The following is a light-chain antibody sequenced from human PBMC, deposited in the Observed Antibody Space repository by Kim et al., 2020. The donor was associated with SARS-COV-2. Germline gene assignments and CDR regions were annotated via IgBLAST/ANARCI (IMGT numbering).Light chain of an antibody. V-gene: IGKV1-9*01. CDR3: QQSHTFPLS. CDR1: QGISTY. J-gene: IGKJ4*01. Sequence: DIQLTQSPSFLSASVGDRVTITCRASQGISTYVAWYQYKPGKAPRLLIYAANTLHVGVPSRFSGSGSGTDFTLTINSLQPEDFAHYYCQQSHTFPLSFGGGTKVDIK. CDR2: AAN.